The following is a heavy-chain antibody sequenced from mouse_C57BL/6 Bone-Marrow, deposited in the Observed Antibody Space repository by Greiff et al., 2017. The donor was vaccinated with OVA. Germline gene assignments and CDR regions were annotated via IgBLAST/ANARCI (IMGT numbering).Heavy chain of an antibody. CDR2: IDPENGDT. CDR3: TTSNRGFAY. V-gene: IGHV14-4*01. J-gene: IGHJ3*01. CDR1: GFNIKDDY. Sequence: EVQVVESGAELVRPGASVKLSCTASGFNIKDDYMHWVKQRPEQGLEWIGWIDPENGDTEYASKFQGKATITADTSSNTAYLQLSSLTSEDTAVYYCTTSNRGFAYWGQGTLVTVSA. D-gene: IGHD2-5*01.